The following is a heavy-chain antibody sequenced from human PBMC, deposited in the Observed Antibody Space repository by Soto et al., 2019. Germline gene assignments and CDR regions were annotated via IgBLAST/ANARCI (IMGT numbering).Heavy chain of an antibody. Sequence: AASVKVSCKASGGTFSSYAISWVRQAPGQGLEWMGGIIPIFGTANYAQKFQGRVTITADKSTSTAYMELSSLRSEDTAVYYCASGGYCSGGSCYGYWGQGTLVTVSS. V-gene: IGHV1-69*06. CDR1: GGTFSSYA. J-gene: IGHJ4*02. CDR2: IIPIFGTA. D-gene: IGHD2-15*01. CDR3: ASGGYCSGGSCYGY.